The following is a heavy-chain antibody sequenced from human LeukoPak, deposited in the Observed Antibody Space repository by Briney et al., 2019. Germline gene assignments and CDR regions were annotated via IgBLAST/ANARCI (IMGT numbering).Heavy chain of an antibody. CDR1: GYTFTGYY. D-gene: IGHD1-26*01. CDR3: ARDRVGAGRNSFDY. V-gene: IGHV1-2*02. Sequence: ASVKVSCKASGYTFTGYYIHWVRQAPGQGLEGMGWLNPNSGGTNFAQRFQGRVTLTRDTSISTAYMELSRLRSDDTAVFYCARDRVGAGRNSFDYWGQGTLVTVSS. CDR2: LNPNSGGT. J-gene: IGHJ4*02.